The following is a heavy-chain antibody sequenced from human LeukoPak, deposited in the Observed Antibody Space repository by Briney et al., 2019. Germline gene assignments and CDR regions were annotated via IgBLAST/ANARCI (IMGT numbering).Heavy chain of an antibody. Sequence: PSETLSLTCAVYGGSFSGYYWSWIRQPPGKGLEWIGEINHSGSTNYNPSLKSRVTISVDTSKNQFSLKLSSVTAADTAVYHCARVPYDSSGYLLFDYWGQGTLVTVSS. CDR3: ARVPYDSSGYLLFDY. V-gene: IGHV4-34*01. CDR1: GGSFSGYY. D-gene: IGHD3-22*01. J-gene: IGHJ4*02. CDR2: INHSGST.